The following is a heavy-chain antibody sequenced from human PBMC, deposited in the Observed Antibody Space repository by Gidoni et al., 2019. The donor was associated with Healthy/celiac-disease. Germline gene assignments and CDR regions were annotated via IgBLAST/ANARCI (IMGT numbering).Heavy chain of an antibody. CDR3: ARGIRYYYDSSGYLFDY. CDR2: INHSGST. V-gene: IGHV4-34*01. CDR1: GGSCSGHY. D-gene: IGHD3-22*01. Sequence: QLQPQQCGARLLQPSATMSLHCTVYGGSCSGHYWSWIRQPPGKGLDWIGEINHSGSTNYNPSLTSRVTISVDTSKNQFSLKLSSVTAADTAVYYCARGIRYYYDSSGYLFDYWGQGTLVTVSS. J-gene: IGHJ4*02.